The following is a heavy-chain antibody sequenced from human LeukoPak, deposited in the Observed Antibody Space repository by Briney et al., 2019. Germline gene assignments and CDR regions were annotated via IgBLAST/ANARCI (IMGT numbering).Heavy chain of an antibody. J-gene: IGHJ4*02. CDR3: ARGFPDFDWLLNKYYFDY. Sequence: SETLSLTCAVYGGSFSGYYWSWIRQPPGKGLEWIGEINHSGSTNYNPSLKSRVTISVDTSENQFSLKLSSVTAADTAVYYCARGFPDFDWLLNKYYFDYWGQGTLVTVSS. CDR2: INHSGST. V-gene: IGHV4-34*01. CDR1: GGSFSGYY. D-gene: IGHD3-9*01.